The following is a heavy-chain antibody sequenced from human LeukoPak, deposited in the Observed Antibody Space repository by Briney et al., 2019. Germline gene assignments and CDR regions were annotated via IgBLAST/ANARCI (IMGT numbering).Heavy chain of an antibody. CDR3: ARAYSSHAFDI. J-gene: IGHJ3*02. D-gene: IGHD6-13*01. CDR2: IYYSGST. CDR1: GGSISSGTYY. Sequence: SETLSLTCNVSGGSISSGTYYWSWIRQPPGKGLEWIGYIYYSGSTYYNPSLKSRVAISVDTSKNQFSLKLTSVTAADTAVYYCARAYSSHAFDIWGQGTMVIVSS. V-gene: IGHV4-30-4*01.